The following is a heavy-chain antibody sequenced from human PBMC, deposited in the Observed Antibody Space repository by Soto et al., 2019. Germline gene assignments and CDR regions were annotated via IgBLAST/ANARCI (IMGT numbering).Heavy chain of an antibody. J-gene: IGHJ6*02. CDR1: GYTFTSYD. Sequence: ASVKVSCKASGYTFTSYDINWVRQATGQGLEWMGWMNPNSGNTGYAQKFQGRVTMTRNTSISTAYMELSSLRSEDTAVYYCARYSGYDSYYGMDVWGQGTTVTVSS. V-gene: IGHV1-8*01. CDR2: MNPNSGNT. D-gene: IGHD5-12*01. CDR3: ARYSGYDSYYGMDV.